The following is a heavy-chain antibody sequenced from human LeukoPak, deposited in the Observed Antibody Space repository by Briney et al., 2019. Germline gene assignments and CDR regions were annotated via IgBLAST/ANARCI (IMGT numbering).Heavy chain of an antibody. Sequence: GGSLRLSCAASGFTFSSYAMHWVRQAPGKGLEWVAVISYDGSNKYYADSVKGRFTISRDNSKNTLYLQMNSLRAEDTAVYYCARSKVAATSGRVYYFDYWSQGTLVTVSS. CDR2: ISYDGSNK. CDR3: ARSKVAATSGRVYYFDY. CDR1: GFTFSSYA. D-gene: IGHD2-15*01. V-gene: IGHV3-30*04. J-gene: IGHJ4*02.